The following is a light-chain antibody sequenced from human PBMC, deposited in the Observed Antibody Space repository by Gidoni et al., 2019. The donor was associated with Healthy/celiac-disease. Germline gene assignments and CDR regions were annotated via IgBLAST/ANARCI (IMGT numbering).Light chain of an antibody. V-gene: IGKV1-39*01. CDR1: ESIRSY. CDR3: QQSYSTPLT. CDR2: AAS. J-gene: IGKJ4*01. Sequence: DIQMTKSPSSLSASVGDRVTITCRASESIRSYLNWYQQKPGKAPKLLIYAASSLQSGVPSRFSGSGSGTDFTLTISSLQPEDFATYYCQQSYSTPLTFGGGTKVEIK.